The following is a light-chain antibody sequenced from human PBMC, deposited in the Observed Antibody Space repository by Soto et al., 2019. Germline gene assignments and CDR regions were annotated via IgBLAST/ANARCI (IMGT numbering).Light chain of an antibody. CDR2: RND. J-gene: IGLJ3*02. CDR1: GSNIGSNI. V-gene: IGLV1-44*01. Sequence: QSVLTQPPSASGTPGQRVSISCSGSGSNIGSNIVTWYQVVPGTAPKLVIFRNDMRPSWVPDRFSVSKSGTSASLAISGLQSEDEAEYFCATWDDSLIAPVFGGGTQLTVL. CDR3: ATWDDSLIAPV.